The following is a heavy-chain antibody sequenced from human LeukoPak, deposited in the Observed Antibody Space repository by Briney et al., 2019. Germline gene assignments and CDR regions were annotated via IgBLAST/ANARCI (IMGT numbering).Heavy chain of an antibody. CDR2: ISYDGSNE. J-gene: IGHJ4*02. D-gene: IGHD5-18*01. V-gene: IGHV3-30*04. CDR1: GFTFSSYV. CDR3: ARDPGYSYGLDY. Sequence: PGGSLRLSCAASGFTFSSYVMHWVRQAPGKGLEWVAIISYDGSNEYYADSVKGRFTISRDNSKNTLYLQMNSLRAADTAVYYCARDPGYSYGLDYWGQGTLVTVSS.